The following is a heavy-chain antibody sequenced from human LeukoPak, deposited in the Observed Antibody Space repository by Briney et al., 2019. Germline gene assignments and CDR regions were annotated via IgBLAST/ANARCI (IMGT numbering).Heavy chain of an antibody. V-gene: IGHV1-8*01. Sequence: GASVKVSCKASGYTFTSYDINWVRQATGQGLEWVGRMNPNSGNTGYTQKFQGRVTMTTNTSINTAYMELSSLRSEDTAVYYCASGRGSGSSSSFDYWGQGTPVTVSS. J-gene: IGHJ4*02. D-gene: IGHD3-10*01. CDR3: ASGRGSGSSSSFDY. CDR2: MNPNSGNT. CDR1: GYTFTSYD.